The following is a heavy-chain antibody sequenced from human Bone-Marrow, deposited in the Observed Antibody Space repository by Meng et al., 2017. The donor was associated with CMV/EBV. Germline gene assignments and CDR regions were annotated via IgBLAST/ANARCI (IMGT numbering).Heavy chain of an antibody. Sequence: ASVKVSCKASGYTFTSYYMHWVRQAPGQGLEWMGIINPSGGSTSYAQKFQGRVTMTRDTSTSTVYMELSSLRSEDTAVYYCARGDYHEGAGYYYYYYGMDVWGQGTTVTVPS. CDR3: ARGDYHEGAGYYYYYYGMDV. V-gene: IGHV1-46*01. J-gene: IGHJ6*02. CDR2: INPSGGST. CDR1: GYTFTSYY. D-gene: IGHD1-26*01.